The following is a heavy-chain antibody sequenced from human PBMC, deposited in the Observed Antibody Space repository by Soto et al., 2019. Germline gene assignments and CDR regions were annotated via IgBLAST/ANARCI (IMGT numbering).Heavy chain of an antibody. D-gene: IGHD6-19*01. J-gene: IGHJ4*02. CDR2: IYYSGST. CDR3: ARRRKGYSSETAPDYYFDY. Sequence: QLQLQESGPGLVKPSETLSLTCTVSGGSISSSSYYWGWIRQPPGKGLEWIGSIYYSGSTYYNPSLKSRVTISVDTSKNQFSLKLSSVTAADTAVYYCARRRKGYSSETAPDYYFDYWGQGTLVTVSS. V-gene: IGHV4-39*01. CDR1: GGSISSSSYY.